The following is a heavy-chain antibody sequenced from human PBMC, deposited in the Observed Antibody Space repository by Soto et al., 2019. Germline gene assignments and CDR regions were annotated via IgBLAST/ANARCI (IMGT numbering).Heavy chain of an antibody. CDR1: GFTFGDFA. CDR2: IRSRPYGGTA. Sequence: PGGSLRLSCTASGFTFGDFALTWFRQTPGKGLEWVGFIRSRPYGGTAEYAASVRGRFTISRDDSKSIAYLQMNGLKTEDTAFYYCTRVHTTGPVIPDYWGQGTPVTVS. CDR3: TRVHTTGPVIPDY. D-gene: IGHD1-1*01. J-gene: IGHJ4*02. V-gene: IGHV3-49*03.